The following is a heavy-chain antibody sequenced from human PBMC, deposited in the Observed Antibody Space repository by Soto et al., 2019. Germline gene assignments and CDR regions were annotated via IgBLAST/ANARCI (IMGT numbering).Heavy chain of an antibody. Sequence: SETLSLTCAVSGGSIRSSNSWSWVRQPPGKGLEWIGEIYHSGSTNYNPSLKSRVTISVDKSKNQFSLKLSSVTAADTAVYYCARGAKIAAAGTGGDAFDIWGQGTMVTVSS. CDR3: ARGAKIAAAGTGGDAFDI. V-gene: IGHV4-4*02. D-gene: IGHD6-13*01. CDR1: GGSIRSSNS. J-gene: IGHJ3*02. CDR2: IYHSGST.